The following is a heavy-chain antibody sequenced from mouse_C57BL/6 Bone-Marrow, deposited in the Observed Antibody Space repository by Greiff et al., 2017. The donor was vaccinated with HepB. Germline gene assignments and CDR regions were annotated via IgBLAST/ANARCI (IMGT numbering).Heavy chain of an antibody. CDR2: IYPRDGST. CDR1: GYTFTDHT. CDR3: ARDRLDTVVANWYFDV. Sequence: VQLQQSDAELVKPGDSVKISCKVSGYTFTDHTIHWLKQRPEQGLEWIGYIYPRDGSTKYNEKFKGKATLTADKSSSTAYMQLNSLTSEDSAVYFCARDRLDTVVANWYFDVWGTGTTVTVSS. D-gene: IGHD1-1*01. V-gene: IGHV1-78*01. J-gene: IGHJ1*03.